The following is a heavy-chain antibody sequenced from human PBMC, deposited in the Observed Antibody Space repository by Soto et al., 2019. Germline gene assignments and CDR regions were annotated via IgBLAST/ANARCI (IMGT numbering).Heavy chain of an antibody. D-gene: IGHD2-2*01. CDR1: GGSFFNYY. CDR2: INHSGST. Sequence: SETLSLTCAVYGGSFFNYYGSWIRQPPGKGLEWIGEINHSGSTNYNPSLKSRVTISVDTSKNQFSLKLNSVTAADTAVYYCARGGGIFVVPAAKNWFDPWGQGTLVTVSS. J-gene: IGHJ5*02. CDR3: ARGGGIFVVPAAKNWFDP. V-gene: IGHV4-34*01.